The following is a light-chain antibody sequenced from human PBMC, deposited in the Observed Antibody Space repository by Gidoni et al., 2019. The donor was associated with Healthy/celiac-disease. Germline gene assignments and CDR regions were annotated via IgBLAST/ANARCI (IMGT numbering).Light chain of an antibody. CDR2: AAS. CDR3: QQLNSSPLT. V-gene: IGKV1-9*01. J-gene: IGKJ4*01. CDR1: QGISSY. Sequence: DIQLTQSPSFLSASVGDRVTITCRASQGISSYLAWYQQKPGKAPKLLIYAASTLQSGVPSRFSGSGSGTEFTLTISSLHPEDFATYYCQQLNSSPLTFGGXTKVEIK.